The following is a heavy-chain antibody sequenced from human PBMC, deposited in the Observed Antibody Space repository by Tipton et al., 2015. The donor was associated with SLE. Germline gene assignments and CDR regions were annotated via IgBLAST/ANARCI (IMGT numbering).Heavy chain of an antibody. D-gene: IGHD3-16*01. CDR3: ARDSLNWGSYYHGIDV. Sequence: TLSLTCTVSGGSISRYFWSWIRQPPGKGLEWIGHIFYTGSTRYNPSLKSRVTILVDTSKNQFSLRLCSVTAADTAGYYCARDSLNWGSYYHGIDVWGQGTTVIVSS. V-gene: IGHV4-59*01. CDR2: IFYTGST. CDR1: GGSISRYF. J-gene: IGHJ6*02.